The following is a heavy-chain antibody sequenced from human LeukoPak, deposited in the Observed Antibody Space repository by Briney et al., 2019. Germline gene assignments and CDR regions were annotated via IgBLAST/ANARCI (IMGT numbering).Heavy chain of an antibody. CDR1: GFTFSSYW. CDR3: VRSIVGPALDS. J-gene: IGHJ4*02. D-gene: IGHD1-26*01. CDR2: ISGDGSGT. V-gene: IGHV3-74*01. Sequence: GGSLRLSCAASGFTFSSYWMHWVRQAPGKGLVGVSRISGDGSGTNYADSVKGRFTISRDNAKNTLYLQMNSLRAEDTAVYYCVRSIVGPALDSWGQGTLVTVS.